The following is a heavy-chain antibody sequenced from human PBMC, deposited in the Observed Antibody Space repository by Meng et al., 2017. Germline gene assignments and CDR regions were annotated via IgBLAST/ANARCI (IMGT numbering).Heavy chain of an antibody. J-gene: IGHJ4*02. CDR2: ISYDGSNK. D-gene: IGHD3-10*01. CDR3: ASMGY. Sequence: VHRGGAGGDGVSPRGSLRLSCAGSCFTFSSYGMNGVRQAPSKCLECVAVISYDGSNKYYADSVKGRFTIARDNSKNTLYLQMNSLRAEDTAVYYCASMGYWGQGTLVTVSS. V-gene: IGHV3-30*19. CDR1: CFTFSSYG.